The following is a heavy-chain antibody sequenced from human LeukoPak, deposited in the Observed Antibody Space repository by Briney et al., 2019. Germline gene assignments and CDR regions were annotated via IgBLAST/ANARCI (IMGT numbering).Heavy chain of an antibody. Sequence: ASVKVSCKASGYTFTSYGISWVRQAPGQGLEWMGWISAYNGNTNYAQKLQGRVTMTTDTSTSTAYMGLRSLRSDDTAVYYCARVNGLDYYDSSGYSYFDYWGQGTLVTVSS. CDR1: GYTFTSYG. CDR3: ARVNGLDYYDSSGYSYFDY. D-gene: IGHD3-22*01. J-gene: IGHJ4*02. V-gene: IGHV1-18*01. CDR2: ISAYNGNT.